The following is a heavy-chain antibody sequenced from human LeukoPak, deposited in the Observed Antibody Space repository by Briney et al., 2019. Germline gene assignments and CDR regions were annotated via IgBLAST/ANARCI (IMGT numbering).Heavy chain of an antibody. CDR3: ARVSGGPYYYYYMDV. Sequence: GGSLRLSCAASGFTFSSYYMHWVRQVPGKGLVWVSRINGDESSTTYADSVKGRFTISRDNAKNSLYLQMNSLRAEDTAVYYCARVSGGPYYYYYMDVWGKGTTVTVSS. CDR1: GFTFSSYY. CDR2: INGDESST. V-gene: IGHV3-74*01. D-gene: IGHD3-10*01. J-gene: IGHJ6*03.